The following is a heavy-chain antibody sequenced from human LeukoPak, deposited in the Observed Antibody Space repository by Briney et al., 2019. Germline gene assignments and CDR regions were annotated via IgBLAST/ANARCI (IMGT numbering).Heavy chain of an antibody. CDR2: IYYSGST. J-gene: IGHJ6*03. CDR1: GGSISSYY. CDR3: ARMRAVAGPYYYYYYMDV. V-gene: IGHV4-59*01. Sequence: SETLSLTCTVSGGSISSYYWSWIRQPPGKGLEWIGYIYYSGSTNYNPSLKSRVTISVDTSKNQFSLKLSSVTAADTAVYYCARMRAVAGPYYYYYYMDVWGKGTTVTISS. D-gene: IGHD6-19*01.